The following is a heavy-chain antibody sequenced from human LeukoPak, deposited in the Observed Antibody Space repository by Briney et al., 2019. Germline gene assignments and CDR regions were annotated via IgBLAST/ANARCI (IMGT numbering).Heavy chain of an antibody. CDR1: GGSVSSGSYY. Sequence: PSETLSLTCTVSGGSVSSGSYYWSWIRQPPRTGLEWIGYIYYSGSTNYNPSLKSRVTISVDTSKNQFSLKLSSVTAADTAVYYCARGSIAVAGTDWFDPWGQGTLVTVSS. V-gene: IGHV4-61*01. CDR3: ARGSIAVAGTDWFDP. CDR2: IYYSGST. J-gene: IGHJ5*02. D-gene: IGHD6-19*01.